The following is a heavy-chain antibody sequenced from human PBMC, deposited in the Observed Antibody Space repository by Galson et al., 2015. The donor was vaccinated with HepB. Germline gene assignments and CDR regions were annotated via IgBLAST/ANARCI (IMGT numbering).Heavy chain of an antibody. J-gene: IGHJ2*01. Sequence: SLRLSCAASGFTFSSYWMSWVRQAPGKGLEWVANIKQDGSENYYVDSVKGRFTISRDNAKNSLYLQMNSLRAEDTAVYYRARTVSDYYDSSGYYYPAVWYFNLWGRGTLVTVSS. CDR3: ARTVSDYYDSSGYYYPAVWYFNL. CDR1: GFTFSSYW. CDR2: IKQDGSEN. D-gene: IGHD3-22*01. V-gene: IGHV3-7*03.